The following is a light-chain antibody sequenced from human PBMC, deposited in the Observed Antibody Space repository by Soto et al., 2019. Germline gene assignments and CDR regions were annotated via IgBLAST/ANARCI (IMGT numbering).Light chain of an antibody. CDR3: SSYTSSNTLEGV. J-gene: IGLJ1*01. Sequence: QSALTQPASVSGSPGQSITISCTGTSSDVGGYNYVSWYQQHPGKAPKLMIYEVSNRPSGVSYRFSGSKSGNTASLTISGLQAEDEADYYCSSYTSSNTLEGVFGTGTKVTVL. V-gene: IGLV2-14*01. CDR1: SSDVGGYNY. CDR2: EVS.